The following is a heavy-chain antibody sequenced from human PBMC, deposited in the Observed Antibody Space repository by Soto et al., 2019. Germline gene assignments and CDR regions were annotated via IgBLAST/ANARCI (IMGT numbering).Heavy chain of an antibody. CDR1: VFSFSDYV. D-gene: IGHD6-19*01. J-gene: IGHJ4*02. CDR3: AKDDTRTSGWYHFDY. CDR2: FSGPGQNT. Sequence: VGSLRLSCASSVFSFSDYVINCVRHSPGKWLEWVSTFSGPGQNTFYAESVKGRFTMSRDTSKNTVFLQMNSLRAEDTAVYYCAKDDTRTSGWYHFDYWGQGSLVTVS. V-gene: IGHV3-23*01.